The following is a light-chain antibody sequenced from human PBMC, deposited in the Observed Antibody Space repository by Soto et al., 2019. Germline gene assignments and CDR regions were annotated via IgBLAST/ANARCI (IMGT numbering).Light chain of an antibody. CDR2: GAS. J-gene: IGKJ1*01. CDR1: QSVSTN. V-gene: IGKV3-15*01. Sequence: EIVMTQSPATLSVSPGERATLSCRASQSVSTNLAWYQQKPGQAPRLLIYGASYRATGFPARLSGSGSGTNFTLTISSLQSEEFAVYYCQQYNDWSRTFGQETKVEIK. CDR3: QQYNDWSRT.